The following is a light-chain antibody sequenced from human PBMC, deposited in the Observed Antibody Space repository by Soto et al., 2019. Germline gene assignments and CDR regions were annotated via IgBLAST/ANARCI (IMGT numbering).Light chain of an antibody. CDR2: GAS. CDR1: EGMTSF. Sequence: DIQMTQSPSSVSASVGDTATIICRANEGMTSFLNWYQQKRGKAPKLXIYGASNVHSGVPSRFSGSGSGTDFKLTISSLQPEDCGTYYCQQSYRSPRTFGQGTKVDIK. V-gene: IGKV1-39*01. CDR3: QQSYRSPRT. J-gene: IGKJ1*01.